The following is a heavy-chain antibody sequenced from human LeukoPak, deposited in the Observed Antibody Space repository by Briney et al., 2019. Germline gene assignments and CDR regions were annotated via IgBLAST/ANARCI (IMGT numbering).Heavy chain of an antibody. Sequence: GGSLRLSCAASGFTFSSYAMHWVRQAPGKGLEWVVVISYDGSKKYYADSVKGRFTISRDNSKNTLDLQMNSLRADDTAVYYCARDRVRIASYYLDSWGQGTLVTVSS. CDR1: GFTFSSYA. V-gene: IGHV3-30-3*01. CDR3: ARDRVRIASYYLDS. CDR2: ISYDGSKK. J-gene: IGHJ4*02. D-gene: IGHD6-13*01.